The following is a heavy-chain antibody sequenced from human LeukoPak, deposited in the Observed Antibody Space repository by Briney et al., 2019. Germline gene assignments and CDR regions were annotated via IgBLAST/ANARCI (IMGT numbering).Heavy chain of an antibody. J-gene: IGHJ4*02. Sequence: ASVKVSCKASGYTFTGYYMHWVRQAPGQGLEWMGWINPDSGGTNYAQKFQGRVTMTRDTSISTAYMELSRLRSDDTAVYYCARDGYSSRWPGGYWGQGTLVTVSS. CDR1: GYTFTGYY. CDR2: INPDSGGT. CDR3: ARDGYSSRWPGGY. D-gene: IGHD6-19*01. V-gene: IGHV1-2*02.